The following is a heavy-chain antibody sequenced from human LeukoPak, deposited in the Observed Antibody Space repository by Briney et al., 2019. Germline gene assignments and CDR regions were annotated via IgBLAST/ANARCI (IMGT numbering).Heavy chain of an antibody. J-gene: IGHJ4*02. V-gene: IGHV3-49*04. CDR2: IRSKTSGGTT. CDR1: GFTFGDYA. D-gene: IGHD3-10*01. Sequence: GGSLRLSCTASGFTFGDYAMSWVRQAPGKGLEWVGLIRSKTSGGTTEYAASVKGRFTISRDDSKSIAYLQMNSLKTEDTAVYYCTRAYYASGSYYEGFDYWGQGTLVTVSS. CDR3: TRAYYASGSYYEGFDY.